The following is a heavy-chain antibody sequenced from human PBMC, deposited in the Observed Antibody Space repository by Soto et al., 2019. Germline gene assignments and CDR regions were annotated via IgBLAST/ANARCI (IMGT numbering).Heavy chain of an antibody. J-gene: IGHJ4*02. V-gene: IGHV4-4*02. CDR1: GGSISSSNR. CDR3: ARVMGVASGGPLDS. Sequence: QVQLQESGPGVVKPSGTLSLTCAVSGGSISSSNRWTWVRRPPGKGLEWIAEIYHSGNANYNPSLKGRVTISLDTSKNHFSLQVNSVTAADTAVYYCARVMGVASGGPLDSWGQGTQVTVSS. D-gene: IGHD2-15*01. CDR2: IYHSGNA.